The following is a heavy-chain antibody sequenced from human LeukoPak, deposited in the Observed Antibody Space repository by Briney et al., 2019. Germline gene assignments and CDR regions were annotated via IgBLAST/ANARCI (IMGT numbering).Heavy chain of an antibody. V-gene: IGHV4-39*07. CDR1: GGSITSSSYY. Sequence: SETLSLTCTVSGGSITSSSYYWGWIRQPPGKGLEWIGSIYYSGSTYYNPSLKSRVTISVDTSKNQFSLKLSSVTAADTAVYYCAREWNYYAFEIWGQGTMVSVSS. D-gene: IGHD1-7*01. CDR2: IYYSGST. J-gene: IGHJ3*02. CDR3: AREWNYYAFEI.